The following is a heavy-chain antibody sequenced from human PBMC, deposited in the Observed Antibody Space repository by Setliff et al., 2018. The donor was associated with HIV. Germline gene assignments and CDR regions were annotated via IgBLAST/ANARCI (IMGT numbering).Heavy chain of an antibody. D-gene: IGHD2-15*01. CDR1: GDSIGSRGC. CDR2: ICNAGAT. CDR3: ARNYGWSLGY. J-gene: IGHJ4*02. V-gene: IGHV4-4*02. Sequence: PSETLSLTCAVSGDSIGSRGCWSWLRQSLQKEGEWIGEICNAGATNFNPFLRGRVSISQDWSMNQFSLRGTSVTAADTAVYDCARNYGWSLGYWGQGALVTVAS.